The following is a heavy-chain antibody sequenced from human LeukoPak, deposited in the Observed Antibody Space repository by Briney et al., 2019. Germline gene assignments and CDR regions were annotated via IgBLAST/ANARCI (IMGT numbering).Heavy chain of an antibody. D-gene: IGHD3-3*01. CDR3: AKDYLYDFWSGSLGGDC. V-gene: IGHV3-30*02. J-gene: IGHJ4*02. Sequence: PGGSLRLSCAASGFTFSSYGMHWVRQAPGKGLEWVAFIRYDGSNKYYADSVKGRFTISRDNSKNTLYLQMSSLRAEDTAVYYCAKDYLYDFWSGSLGGDCWGQGTLVTVSS. CDR1: GFTFSSYG. CDR2: IRYDGSNK.